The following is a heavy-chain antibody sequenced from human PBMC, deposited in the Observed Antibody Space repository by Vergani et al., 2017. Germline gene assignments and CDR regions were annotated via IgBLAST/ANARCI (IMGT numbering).Heavy chain of an antibody. CDR1: GYTFTSYA. J-gene: IGHJ4*02. V-gene: IGHV7-4-1*02. CDR2: INTNAGNP. Sequence: QVQLVQSGSELKKPGASVKVSCKASGYTFTSYAINWVRQAPGQGLQWMGCINTNAGNPTYAQGFTGRFVFSLDTSVSTAYLQISSLKAEDTAVYYWARDNYYGSQRPGDYWGQGTLVTVSS. D-gene: IGHD3-10*01. CDR3: ARDNYYGSQRPGDY.